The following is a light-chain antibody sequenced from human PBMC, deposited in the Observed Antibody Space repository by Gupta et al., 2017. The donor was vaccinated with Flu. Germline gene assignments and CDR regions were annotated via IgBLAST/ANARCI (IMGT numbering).Light chain of an antibody. Sequence: GDRVTITCRASQSISSYLNWYHQKPGTAPKLLIYAASSLQSGVPSRFSGSGSGTDFTLTISSLQPEDFATYYCQQSYGTPLTFGQGTKLAIK. CDR1: QSISSY. CDR3: QQSYGTPLT. CDR2: AAS. V-gene: IGKV1-39*01. J-gene: IGKJ2*01.